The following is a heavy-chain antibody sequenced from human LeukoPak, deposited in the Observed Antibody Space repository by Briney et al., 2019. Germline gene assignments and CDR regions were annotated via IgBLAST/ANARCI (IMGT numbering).Heavy chain of an antibody. D-gene: IGHD3-16*01. V-gene: IGHV3-66*01. J-gene: IGHJ4*01. CDR2: IYSGGFT. CDR3: ARGGSNRPFDY. Sequence: PGGSLRLSCAASGFTFSSYAMSWVRQAPGKGLEWVSVIYSGGFTFYADSVKGRFTISRDKSKNTLYLQMNSLRAEDTAMYYCARGGSNRPFDYWGHGTLVTVSS. CDR1: GFTFSSYA.